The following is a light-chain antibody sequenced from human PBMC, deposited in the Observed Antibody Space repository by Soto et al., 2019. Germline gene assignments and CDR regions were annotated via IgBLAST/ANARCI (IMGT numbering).Light chain of an antibody. CDR2: DVT. CDR3: SSYTNINTRACV. CDR1: SGDIGSYNR. Sequence: QSALTQPPSAAVSPGESITISCTGTSGDIGSYNRVSWYQHHTGKAPNLISYDVTDRPSAVSNRFSGSKSGNTASLTIYGLQAEDEAEYYCSSYTNINTRACVFGTGTKVTVL. V-gene: IGLV2-14*01. J-gene: IGLJ1*01.